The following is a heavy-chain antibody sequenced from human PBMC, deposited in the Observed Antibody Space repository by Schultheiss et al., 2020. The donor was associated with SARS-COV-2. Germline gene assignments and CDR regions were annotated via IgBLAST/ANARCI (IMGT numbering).Heavy chain of an antibody. Sequence: ASVKVSCKASGYTFTKYAISWVRQAPGQGLEWMGWINPNSGGTNYAQKFQGRVTMTRDTSISTAYMELSRLRSDDTAVYYCARIYGDSYAFDIWGQGTMVTVSS. D-gene: IGHD4-17*01. CDR3: ARIYGDSYAFDI. V-gene: IGHV1-2*02. CDR2: INPNSGGT. J-gene: IGHJ3*02. CDR1: GYTFTKYA.